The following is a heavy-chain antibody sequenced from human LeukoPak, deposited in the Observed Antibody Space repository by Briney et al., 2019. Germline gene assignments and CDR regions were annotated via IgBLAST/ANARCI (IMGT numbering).Heavy chain of an antibody. CDR3: ARLLGIIVGAAYYFDY. Sequence: SETLSLTCTVSGGSISSYYWSWIRQPPGKGLEWIGYIYYSGSTNYNPSLKSRVTISVDTSKNQFSLKLSSVTAADTAVYYCARLLGIIVGAAYYFDYWGQGTLVTVSS. D-gene: IGHD1-26*01. CDR2: IYYSGST. V-gene: IGHV4-59*12. J-gene: IGHJ4*02. CDR1: GGSISSYY.